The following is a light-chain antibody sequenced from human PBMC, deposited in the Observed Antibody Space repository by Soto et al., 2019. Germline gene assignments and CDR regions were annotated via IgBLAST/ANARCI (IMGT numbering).Light chain of an antibody. Sequence: QSALTQPASVSGSPGQSITISCTGTSSDVGSYNLVSWYQQHPGKAPKLMIYEGSKRPSGVSNRFSGSKSGNTASLTISGVQAEDEAEYYCCSYAGSSLAFGGGTKVTVL. V-gene: IGLV2-23*01. J-gene: IGLJ2*01. CDR2: EGS. CDR1: SSDVGSYNL. CDR3: CSYAGSSLA.